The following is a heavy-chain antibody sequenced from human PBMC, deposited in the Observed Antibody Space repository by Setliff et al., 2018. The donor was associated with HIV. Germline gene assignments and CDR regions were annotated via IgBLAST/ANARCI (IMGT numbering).Heavy chain of an antibody. CDR3: ARTSTTTGTTLNWFDP. CDR1: GFTFSSFA. D-gene: IGHD1-1*01. J-gene: IGHJ5*02. V-gene: IGHV3-23*03. CDR2: IYTNDSNT. Sequence: GGSLRLSCAASGFTFSSFAMTWVRQAPGKGLEWVSIIYTNDSNTYYAGSVKGRFTISRDNSKNTLYLQMNSLRAEDTAVYYCARTSTTTGTTLNWFDPWGQGTLVTVSS.